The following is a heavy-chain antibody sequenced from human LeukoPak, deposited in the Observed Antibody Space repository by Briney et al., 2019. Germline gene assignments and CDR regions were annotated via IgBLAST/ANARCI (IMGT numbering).Heavy chain of an antibody. J-gene: IGHJ4*02. V-gene: IGHV4-38-2*01. CDR2: IYHSGST. D-gene: IGHD3-22*01. CDR1: GYSICSGYY. Sequence: SETLSLTXAVSGYSICSGYYWGWIRKPPGKGLEWIGSIYHSGSTYYNPSLKSRVTISVDTSKNQFSLKLSSVTAADTAVYYCASYPGYYDSSGYYSTDYFDYWGQGTLVTVSS. CDR3: ASYPGYYDSSGYYSTDYFDY.